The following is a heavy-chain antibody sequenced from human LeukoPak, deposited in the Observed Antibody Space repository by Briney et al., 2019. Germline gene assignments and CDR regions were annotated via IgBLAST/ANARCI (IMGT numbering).Heavy chain of an antibody. V-gene: IGHV3-33*01. Sequence: GGSLRLSCAASGFTFSSYVMHWVRQAPGKGLEWVALIWSDGSNKYYADSVKGRFTISRDNSENTLYLQMNSLRAEGTAVYYCARDPGYSYGNPVDYWGQGTLVTVSS. CDR1: GFTFSSYV. D-gene: IGHD5-18*01. CDR3: ARDPGYSYGNPVDY. J-gene: IGHJ4*02. CDR2: IWSDGSNK.